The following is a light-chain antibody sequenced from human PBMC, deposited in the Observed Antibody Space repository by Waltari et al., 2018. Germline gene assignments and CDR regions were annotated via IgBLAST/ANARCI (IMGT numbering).Light chain of an antibody. CDR2: KAS. J-gene: IGKJ1*01. CDR1: QDIGNN. CDR3: QHGYGTPWT. V-gene: IGKV1-6*01. Sequence: IQMTQSPSSLSASVGDRVTITCQASQDIGNNLAWYHQKPGKVPKLLIYKASTLQSGVPSRFSGSGSGTDFTLTISSLQPEDFATYYCQHGYGTPWTFGQGTKVEIK.